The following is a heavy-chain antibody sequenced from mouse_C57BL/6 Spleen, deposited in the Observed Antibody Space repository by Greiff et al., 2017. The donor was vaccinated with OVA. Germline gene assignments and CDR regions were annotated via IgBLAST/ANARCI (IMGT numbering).Heavy chain of an antibody. Sequence: QVQLQQSGAELARPGASVKMSCKASGYTFTSYTMHWVKQRPGKGLEWIGYINPSSGYTKYNQKFKDKATLTADKSSSTAYMQLSSLTSEDSAVYYCANYYGSSYYAMDYWGQGTSVTVSS. J-gene: IGHJ4*01. CDR2: INPSSGYT. D-gene: IGHD1-1*01. CDR3: ANYYGSSYYAMDY. V-gene: IGHV1-4*01. CDR1: GYTFTSYT.